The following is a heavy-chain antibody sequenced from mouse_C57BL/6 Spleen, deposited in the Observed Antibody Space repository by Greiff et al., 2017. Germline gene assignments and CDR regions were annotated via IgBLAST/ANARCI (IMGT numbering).Heavy chain of an antibody. CDR2: IDPSDSET. D-gene: IGHD2-1*01. Sequence: QVQLQQPGAELVRPGSSVKLSCKASGYTFTSYWMHWVKQRPIQGLEWIGNIDPSDSETHYNQKFKDKATLTVDKSSSTAYMQLSSLTSEDSAVYYCAIYYGNYWFAYWGQGTLVTVSA. V-gene: IGHV1-52*01. CDR3: AIYYGNYWFAY. CDR1: GYTFTSYW. J-gene: IGHJ3*01.